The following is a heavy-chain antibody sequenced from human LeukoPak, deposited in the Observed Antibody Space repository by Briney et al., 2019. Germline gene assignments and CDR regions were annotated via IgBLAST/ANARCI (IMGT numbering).Heavy chain of an antibody. Sequence: GASVKVSCKASGGTFSSYAISWVRQAPGQGLEWMGGIIPIFGTANYAQKFQGRVTITADESTSTAYMELSSLRSEDTAVYYCARNKHDSSGYDNFDYWGQGTLVTVSS. D-gene: IGHD3-22*01. J-gene: IGHJ4*02. CDR3: ARNKHDSSGYDNFDY. CDR1: GGTFSSYA. V-gene: IGHV1-69*13. CDR2: IIPIFGTA.